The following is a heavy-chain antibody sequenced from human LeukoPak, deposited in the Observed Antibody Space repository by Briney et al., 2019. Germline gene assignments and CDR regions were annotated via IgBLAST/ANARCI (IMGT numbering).Heavy chain of an antibody. CDR1: GGSISSYY. CDR3: ARGSGYGTNYYYYGMDV. J-gene: IGHJ6*02. Sequence: SETLSLTCTVSGGSISSYYWSWIRQPPGKGLEWVGYIYYSGSTNYNPSLKSRVTISVDTSKNQFSLKLSSVTAADTAVYYCARGSGYGTNYYYYGMDVWGQGTTVTVSS. CDR2: IYYSGST. D-gene: IGHD5-12*01. V-gene: IGHV4-59*01.